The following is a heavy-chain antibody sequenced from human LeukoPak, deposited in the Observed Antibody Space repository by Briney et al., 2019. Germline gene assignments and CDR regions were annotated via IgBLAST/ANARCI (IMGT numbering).Heavy chain of an antibody. CDR2: INAGNGNT. D-gene: IGHD3-22*01. J-gene: IGHJ4*02. CDR1: GYTFTSYA. Sequence: ASVKVSRKASGYTFTSYAMHWVRQAPGQRLEWMGWINAGNGNTKYSQEFQGRVTITRDTSASTAHMELSSLRSEDMAVYYCARGHAYPTYYYDSSGPYDYWGQGTLVTVSS. V-gene: IGHV1-3*03. CDR3: ARGHAYPTYYYDSSGPYDY.